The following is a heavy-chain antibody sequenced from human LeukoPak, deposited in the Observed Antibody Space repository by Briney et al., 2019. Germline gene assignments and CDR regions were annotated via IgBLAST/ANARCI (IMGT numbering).Heavy chain of an antibody. CDR3: ARGDYYGSGSPYYYYYMDV. CDR2: IYTSGST. Sequence: PSQTLSLTCTVSGGSISSGSYYWSWIRQPAGKGLEWIGRIYTSGSTNYNPSLKSRVTISVDTSKNQFSLKLSSVTAADTAVYYCARGDYYGSGSPYYYYYMDVWGKGTTVTISS. J-gene: IGHJ6*03. V-gene: IGHV4-61*02. CDR1: GGSISSGSYY. D-gene: IGHD3-10*01.